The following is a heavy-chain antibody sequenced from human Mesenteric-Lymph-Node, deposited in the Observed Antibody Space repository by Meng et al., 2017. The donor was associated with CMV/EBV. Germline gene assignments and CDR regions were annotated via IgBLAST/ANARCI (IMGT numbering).Heavy chain of an antibody. CDR2: INPNSGGT. D-gene: IGHD2-2*01. V-gene: IGHV1-2*02. J-gene: IGHJ3*02. CDR1: RYTFTGYY. Sequence: ASVKVSCKASRYTFTGYYMHWVRQAPGQGLEWMGWINPNSGGTKYAQKFQGRVTMTSDTSISTVYMELSRLRSDDTAIYYCARVFYSFYCTSTSCFGDSFDIWGQGTMVTVSS. CDR3: ARVFYSFYCTSTSCFGDSFDI.